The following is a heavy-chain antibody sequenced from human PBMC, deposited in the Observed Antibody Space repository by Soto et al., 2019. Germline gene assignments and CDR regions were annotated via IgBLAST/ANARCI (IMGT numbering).Heavy chain of an antibody. V-gene: IGHV1-3*01. CDR2: INAGNGNT. Sequence: ASVKVSCKASGYTFTGYAMHWVRQAPGQRLEWMGWINAGNGNTKYSQKFQGRVTITRDTSASTAYMELSSLRSEDTAVYYCARSRAHETGRPDYYYGMDVWGQGTTVTVSS. D-gene: IGHD1-1*01. CDR1: GYTFTGYA. CDR3: ARSRAHETGRPDYYYGMDV. J-gene: IGHJ6*02.